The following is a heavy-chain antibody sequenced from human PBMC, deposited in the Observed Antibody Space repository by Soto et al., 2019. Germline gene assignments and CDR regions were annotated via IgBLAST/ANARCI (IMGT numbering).Heavy chain of an antibody. CDR1: GYTFTSYG. Sequence: QVQLVQYGAEVKKPGASVKVSCKASGYTFTSYGISWVRQAPGQGLEWMGWISAYNGNTNYAQKLQGRVTMATDTSTSTAYMELRSLRSDDTAVYYCARVAVWVGTPGWFDPWGQGTLVTVSS. D-gene: IGHD1-1*01. V-gene: IGHV1-18*01. CDR3: ARVAVWVGTPGWFDP. J-gene: IGHJ5*02. CDR2: ISAYNGNT.